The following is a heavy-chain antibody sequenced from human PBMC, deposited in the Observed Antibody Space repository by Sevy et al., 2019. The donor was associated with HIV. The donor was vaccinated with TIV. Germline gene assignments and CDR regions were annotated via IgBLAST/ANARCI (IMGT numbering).Heavy chain of an antibody. CDR3: ARDLTAPYYYGMDV. D-gene: IGHD1-20*01. V-gene: IGHV3-7*01. CDR1: GFTFSSVF. Sequence: GGSLRLSCAASGFTFSSVFMSWVRQAPGKALEWVANIKQDGSEKYYVDSVKGRFTISRDNARNSVYLQMNSLRAEDTGVYYCARDLTAPYYYGMDVWGQGTMVTVSS. CDR2: IKQDGSEK. J-gene: IGHJ6*02.